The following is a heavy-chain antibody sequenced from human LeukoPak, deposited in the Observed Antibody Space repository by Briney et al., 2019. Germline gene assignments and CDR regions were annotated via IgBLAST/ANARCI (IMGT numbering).Heavy chain of an antibody. Sequence: GASVKVSCKASGYTFTGYYMHWVRQAPGQGLEWMGWINPNSGGTNYAQKFQGRVTMTRDTSSSTAYMELSRLRSDDTAVYYCARRRQWLVQGYYYYGMDVWGQGTTVTVSS. CDR2: INPNSGGT. J-gene: IGHJ6*02. CDR3: ARRRQWLVQGYYYYGMDV. D-gene: IGHD6-19*01. CDR1: GYTFTGYY. V-gene: IGHV1-2*02.